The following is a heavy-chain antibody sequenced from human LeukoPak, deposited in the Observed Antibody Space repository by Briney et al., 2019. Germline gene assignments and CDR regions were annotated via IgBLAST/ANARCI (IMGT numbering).Heavy chain of an antibody. CDR3: ARGLLNPYYCGI. V-gene: IGHV4-39*01. CDR1: SASINSSPYF. J-gene: IGHJ3*02. D-gene: IGHD3-10*01. CDR2: ISYSGTT. Sequence: SETLSLTCSVSSASINSSPYFWAWIRQSPGKGLEWIATISYSGTTYYNPSLKSRVTISVDTSKNQFSLKLSSVTAADTALYYCARGLLNPYYCGIWGQGTMVTVSS.